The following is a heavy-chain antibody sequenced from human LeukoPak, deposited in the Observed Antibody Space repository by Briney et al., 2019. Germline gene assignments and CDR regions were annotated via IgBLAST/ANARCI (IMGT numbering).Heavy chain of an antibody. D-gene: IGHD6-19*01. V-gene: IGHV1-2*02. Sequence: ASVKASCKASGYTFTGYYMHWVRQAPGQGLEWMGWINPNSGGTNYAQKFQGRVTMTRDTSISTAYMELSRLRSDDTAVYYCARNPTVAGRQRGFDPWGQGTLVTVSS. CDR2: INPNSGGT. CDR1: GYTFTGYY. J-gene: IGHJ5*02. CDR3: ARNPTVAGRQRGFDP.